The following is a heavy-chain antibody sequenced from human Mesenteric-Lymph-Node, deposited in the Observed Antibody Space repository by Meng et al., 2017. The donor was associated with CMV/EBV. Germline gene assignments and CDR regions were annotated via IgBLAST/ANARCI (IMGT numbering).Heavy chain of an antibody. V-gene: IGHV1-18*01. J-gene: IGHJ4*02. CDR2: ISGFNGNT. CDR1: GYTFTSYG. D-gene: IGHD5/OR15-5a*01. Sequence: ASVKVSCKASGYTFTSYGISWVRQAPGQGLEWMGWISGFNGNTDYAQKIQGRVTMTTDTSTTTAYMELRSLTSDDTAVYYCARDQGSSVSAGDYWGQGTLVTVSS. CDR3: ARDQGSSVSAGDY.